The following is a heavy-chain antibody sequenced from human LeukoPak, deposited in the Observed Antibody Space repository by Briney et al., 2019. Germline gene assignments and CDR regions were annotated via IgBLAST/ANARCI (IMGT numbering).Heavy chain of an antibody. D-gene: IGHD2-2*01. CDR1: GFTVSSXY. CDR2: IYSGGST. V-gene: IGHV3-66*01. CDR3: AKDLGDIVVVPAAPAFDY. Sequence: XGSXXLSCAASGFTVSSXYMSWVRXAPGKXLEWVSVIYSGGSTYYADSVKGRFTISRDNSKNTLYLQMDSLRAEDTAVYYCAKDLGDIVVVPAAPAFDYWGQGTLVTVSS. J-gene: IGHJ4*02.